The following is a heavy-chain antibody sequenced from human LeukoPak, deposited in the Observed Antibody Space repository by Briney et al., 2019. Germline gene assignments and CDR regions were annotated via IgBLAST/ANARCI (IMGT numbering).Heavy chain of an antibody. V-gene: IGHV3-48*04. J-gene: IGHJ3*02. CDR2: ISSSSSTI. D-gene: IGHD3-16*02. CDR1: GFTFSSYS. Sequence: GGSLRLSCAASGFTFSSYSMNWVRQAPGKGLEWVSYISSSSSTIYYADSVKGRFTISRDNAKNSLYLQMNSLRAEDTAVYYCARDLYDYVWGSYRSLDAFDIWGQGTMVTVSS. CDR3: ARDLYDYVWGSYRSLDAFDI.